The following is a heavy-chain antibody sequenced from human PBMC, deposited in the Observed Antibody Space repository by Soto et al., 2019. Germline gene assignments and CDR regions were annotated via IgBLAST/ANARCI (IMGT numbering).Heavy chain of an antibody. Sequence: SVKVSCKASGGTFSSYTISWVRQAPGQGLEWMGRIIPILGIANYAQKFQGRVTITADKSTSTAYMELSSLRSEDTAVYYCARDRGRYCSGGSCYSNYYYMDVWGKGTTVTVSS. CDR2: IIPILGIA. CDR1: GGTFSSYT. D-gene: IGHD2-15*01. V-gene: IGHV1-69*04. J-gene: IGHJ6*03. CDR3: ARDRGRYCSGGSCYSNYYYMDV.